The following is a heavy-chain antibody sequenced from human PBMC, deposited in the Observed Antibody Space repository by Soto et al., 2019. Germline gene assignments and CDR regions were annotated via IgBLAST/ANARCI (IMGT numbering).Heavy chain of an antibody. CDR3: ARVTHSGGDCYRD. CDR1: GFTFSSYW. Sequence: EVPLVESGGGLVQPGGSLRLSCAASGFTFSSYWMHWVRQAPGKGLVWVSRINSDGSSTSYADSVKGRFTISRDNAKNTLYLQMNSLRAEDTAVYYCARVTHSGGDCYRDWGQGTLVTVSS. CDR2: INSDGSST. D-gene: IGHD2-21*02. V-gene: IGHV3-74*01. J-gene: IGHJ4*02.